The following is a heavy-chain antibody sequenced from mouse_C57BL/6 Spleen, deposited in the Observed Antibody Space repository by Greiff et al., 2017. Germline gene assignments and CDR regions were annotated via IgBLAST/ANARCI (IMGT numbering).Heavy chain of an antibody. V-gene: IGHV1-64*01. J-gene: IGHJ3*01. CDR3: ARSAYGSSPAWFAY. Sequence: QVQLQQPGAELVKPGASVKLSCKASGYTFTSYWMHWVKQRPGQGLEWIGMIHPNRGSTNYNEKFKSKATLTVDKSSSTAYMQLSSLTSEDSAVYYGARSAYGSSPAWFAYWGQGTLVTVSA. CDR2: IHPNRGST. CDR1: GYTFTSYW. D-gene: IGHD1-1*01.